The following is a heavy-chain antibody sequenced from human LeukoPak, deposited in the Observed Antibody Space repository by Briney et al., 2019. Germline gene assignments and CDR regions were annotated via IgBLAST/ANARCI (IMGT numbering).Heavy chain of an antibody. D-gene: IGHD5-12*01. J-gene: IGHJ4*02. V-gene: IGHV3-74*01. Sequence: GGSLRLSCAASGFTFSSYWMHWVRHAPGKGLVWVSRINSDGSSTSYADSVKGRFTISRDNAKNTLYLQMDSLRADDTAVYYCARRGIVPTIDYWGQGTLVTVSS. CDR3: ARRGIVPTIDY. CDR2: INSDGSST. CDR1: GFTFSSYW.